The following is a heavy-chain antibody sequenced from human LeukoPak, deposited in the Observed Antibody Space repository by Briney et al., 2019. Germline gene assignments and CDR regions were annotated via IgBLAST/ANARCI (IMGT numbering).Heavy chain of an antibody. CDR1: GYTFTNYG. V-gene: IGHV1-2*02. CDR2: INPNSGGT. J-gene: IGHJ4*02. D-gene: IGHD3-16*01. CDR3: ARAILGDDY. Sequence: ASVKVSCKTSGYTFTNYGISWVRQAPGQGLEWMGWINPNSGGTNYAQKFQGRVTMTRDTSISTAYMELSRLRSDDTAVYYCARAILGDDYWGQGTLVTVSS.